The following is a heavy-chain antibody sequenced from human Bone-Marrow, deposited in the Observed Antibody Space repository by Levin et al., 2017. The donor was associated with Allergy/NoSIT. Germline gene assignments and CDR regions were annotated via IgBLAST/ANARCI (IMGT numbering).Heavy chain of an antibody. V-gene: IGHV3-48*03. CDR2: ISIGGGTR. J-gene: IGHJ3*02. Sequence: GESLKISCAVSGFTFSLYEMNWVRQAPGKGLEWISYISIGGGTRFYADSVKGRFTISRDNAKNSLFLQMNSLRGEDTAVYYCVRQGGYFDSSDYSDAFDIWGQGTMVTVSS. CDR3: VRQGGYFDSSDYSDAFDI. D-gene: IGHD3-22*01. CDR1: GFTFSLYE.